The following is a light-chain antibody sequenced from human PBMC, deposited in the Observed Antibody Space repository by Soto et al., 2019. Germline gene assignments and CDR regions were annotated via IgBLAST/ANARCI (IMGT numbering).Light chain of an antibody. CDR3: MQCKLLRPT. Sequence: VMSQPPPSLSVAPGQPASISCESSQSLLHITVETFLFWYLQKPGQSPQLLIYEVSTRVSGVPDRFSGSGSGTDFTLEISLVETDDVSIYCCMQCKLLRPTFGQGTRLEI. J-gene: IGKJ5*01. V-gene: IGKV2-29*03. CDR1: QSLLHITVETF. CDR2: EVS.